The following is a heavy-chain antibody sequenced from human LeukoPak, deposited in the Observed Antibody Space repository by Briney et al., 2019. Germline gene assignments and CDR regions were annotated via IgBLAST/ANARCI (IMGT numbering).Heavy chain of an antibody. J-gene: IGHJ4*02. CDR2: MKPDGREE. CDR1: GFPFDISW. CDR3: AKDAF. Sequence: GGSLTLSCAASGFPFDISWLNWVRQAPGKGPEWLATMKPDGREEYYVYSVKGRFTISRDNAKNSVYLQMDSLRVEDTAVYYCAKDAFWGRGTLVTVSS. V-gene: IGHV3-7*01.